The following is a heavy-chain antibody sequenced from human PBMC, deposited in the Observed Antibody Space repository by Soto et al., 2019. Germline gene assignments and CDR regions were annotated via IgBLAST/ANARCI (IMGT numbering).Heavy chain of an antibody. CDR3: ARDRSYSSSPSEYYYYGMDV. Sequence: ASVKVSCKASGYTFTSYYMHWVRQAPGQGLEWMGIINPSGGSTSYAQKFQGRVTMTRDTSTSTVYMELSSLRSEDTAVYYCARDRSYSSSPSEYYYYGMDVWGQGTTVTVSS. V-gene: IGHV1-46*01. D-gene: IGHD6-6*01. CDR1: GYTFTSYY. CDR2: INPSGGST. J-gene: IGHJ6*02.